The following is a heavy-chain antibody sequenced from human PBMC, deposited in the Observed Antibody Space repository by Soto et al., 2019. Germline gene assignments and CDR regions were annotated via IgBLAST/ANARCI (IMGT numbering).Heavy chain of an antibody. J-gene: IGHJ6*03. Sequence: GCLRLSCAASGFTFSSYAMSWVRQAPGKGLEWVSAISGSGGSTYYADSVKGRFTISRDNPKNTLYLQMKSLRAEDTAVYYCAKGHKGTDRYSYYIAVSRNGATVTVS. V-gene: IGHV3-23*01. CDR2: ISGSGGST. CDR1: GFTFSSYA. CDR3: AKGHKGTDRYSYYIAV. D-gene: IGHD3-10*01.